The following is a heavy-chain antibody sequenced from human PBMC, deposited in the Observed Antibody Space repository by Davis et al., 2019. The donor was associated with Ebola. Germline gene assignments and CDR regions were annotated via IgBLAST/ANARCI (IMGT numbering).Heavy chain of an antibody. CDR3: ARDRKYSGSYYFDY. CDR1: GASISSDY. J-gene: IGHJ4*02. D-gene: IGHD1-26*01. Sequence: SETLSLTCTVFGASISSDYWSWIRQPPGKGLEWIGYLFYSGTNYDSSLKSRVTISVDTSKNQFSLKLSSVTAADTAVYYCARDRKYSGSYYFDYWGQGTLVTVSS. V-gene: IGHV4-59*01. CDR2: LFYSGT.